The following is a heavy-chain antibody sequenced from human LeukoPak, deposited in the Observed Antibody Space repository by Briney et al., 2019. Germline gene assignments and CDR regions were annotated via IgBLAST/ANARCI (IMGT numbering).Heavy chain of an antibody. Sequence: GRSLRLSCAASAFTFSSYAMSWVRQAPGKGLEWVSSISGSGGSSYYADSVKGRFTISRDNSKNTLYLQMNSLRAEDTALYYCAKSPAYYYDSSGYFHYWGQGTLVTVSS. J-gene: IGHJ4*02. CDR2: ISGSGGSS. D-gene: IGHD3-22*01. V-gene: IGHV3-23*01. CDR3: AKSPAYYYDSSGYFHY. CDR1: AFTFSSYA.